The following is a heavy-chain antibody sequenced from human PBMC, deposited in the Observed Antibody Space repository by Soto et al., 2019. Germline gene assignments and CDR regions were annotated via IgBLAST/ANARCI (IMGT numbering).Heavy chain of an antibody. J-gene: IGHJ4*02. Sequence: QVQLVESGGGVVQPGRSRRLSCAASGITFSSYAMHWVRQAPGKGLEWVAVISYDGSNKDYADSVKGRFTISRDNSKNTLELHVNSPGTEDTAVYYCARGQSVDYSGSSVNSHDYWGQGTLVTISS. V-gene: IGHV3-30-3*01. CDR3: ARGQSVDYSGSSVNSHDY. CDR2: ISYDGSNK. D-gene: IGHD6-6*01. CDR1: GITFSSYA.